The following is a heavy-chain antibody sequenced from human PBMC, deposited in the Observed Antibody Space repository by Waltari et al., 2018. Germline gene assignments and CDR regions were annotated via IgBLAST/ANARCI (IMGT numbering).Heavy chain of an antibody. J-gene: IGHJ4*02. CDR2: INAGNGNT. D-gene: IGHD6-13*01. CDR1: GYTFTSYA. Sequence: QVQLVQSGAEVKKPGASVKVSCKASGYTFTSYAMHWVRQAPGQRLEWMGWINAGNGNTKYSQKFQGRVTITRDTSASTAYMELSSLRSEDTAVYYCARDLAAAGDYWGQGTLVIVSS. CDR3: ARDLAAAGDY. V-gene: IGHV1-3*01.